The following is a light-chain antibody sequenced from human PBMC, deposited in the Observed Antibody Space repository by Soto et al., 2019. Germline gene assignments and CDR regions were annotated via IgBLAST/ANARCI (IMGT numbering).Light chain of an antibody. CDR3: QQYNNWPPWT. CDR1: QSVSSN. V-gene: IGKV3-15*01. J-gene: IGKJ1*01. Sequence: EIVRTQSPATLSVYPGESATLSCRASQSVSSNLAWYQQKPGQAPRLLIYGAYTRATGIPARFSGSGSGTEFTLTISSLQPEDLAVYYCQQYNNWPPWTFGQGTKVDIK. CDR2: GAY.